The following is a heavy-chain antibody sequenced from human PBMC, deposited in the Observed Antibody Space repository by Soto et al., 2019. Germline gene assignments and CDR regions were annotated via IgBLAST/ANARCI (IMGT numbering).Heavy chain of an antibody. J-gene: IGHJ3*02. V-gene: IGHV4-39*01. CDR3: ASPLRVTTYRVVLMTGFDT. D-gene: IGHD3-22*01. Sequence: QVHLEQSGPGLVRPSETLSLTCTVSGDSVSSSPYYWGWIRQPPGKGLEWIGNIYYTGRTYYNPSLESRVTISADTSKNQFSLNLTSVTAADTAVYYCASPLRVTTYRVVLMTGFDTWGQGTMVTVSS. CDR2: IYYTGRT. CDR1: GDSVSSSPYY.